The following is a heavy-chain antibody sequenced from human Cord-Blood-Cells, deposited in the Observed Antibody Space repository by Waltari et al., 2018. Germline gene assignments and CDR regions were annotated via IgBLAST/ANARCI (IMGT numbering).Heavy chain of an antibody. CDR2: IKQDGSEK. V-gene: IGHV3-7*01. Sequence: EVQLVEAGGGLVQPGGSLRLSCEASGFTFSRYWNTWVRQAPGKGLEWVANIKQDGSEKYYVDSVKGRFTISRDNAKNSLYLQMNSLRAEDTAVYYCARDGDSNFFFDLWGRGTLVTVSS. CDR1: GFTFSRYW. D-gene: IGHD4-4*01. J-gene: IGHJ2*01. CDR3: ARDGDSNFFFDL.